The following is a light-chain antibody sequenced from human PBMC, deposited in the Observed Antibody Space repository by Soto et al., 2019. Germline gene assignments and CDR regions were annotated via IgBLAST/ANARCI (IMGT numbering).Light chain of an antibody. V-gene: IGLV2-14*03. Sequence: QSALTQPASVSGSPGQSITISCTGTSSDVGGYNYVAWYQQHPGKAPKLMIYDVTNRPSGISNRFSGSKSGNTASLTISGPQAEDEADFHCFSFTSSPHWGFRRGNKPTVL. CDR2: DVT. CDR1: SSDVGGYNY. J-gene: IGLJ2*01. CDR3: FSFTSSPHWG.